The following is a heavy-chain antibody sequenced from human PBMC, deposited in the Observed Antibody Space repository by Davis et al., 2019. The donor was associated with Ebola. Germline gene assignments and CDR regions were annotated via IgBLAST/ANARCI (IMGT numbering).Heavy chain of an antibody. CDR1: GFTFSSYS. CDR2: ISSSSSYI. Sequence: PGGSLRLSCAASGFTFSSYSMNWVRQAPGKGLEWVSSISSSSSYIYYADSVKGRFTISRDNSKNTLYLQMNSLRAEDTAVYYCARDPLTITMVRGVINNDYYYYYMDVWGKGTTVTVSS. CDR3: ARDPLTITMVRGVINNDYYYYYMDV. J-gene: IGHJ6*03. V-gene: IGHV3-21*01. D-gene: IGHD3-10*01.